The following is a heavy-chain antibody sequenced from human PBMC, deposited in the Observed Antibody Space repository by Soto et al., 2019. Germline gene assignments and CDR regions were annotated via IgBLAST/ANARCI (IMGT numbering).Heavy chain of an antibody. D-gene: IGHD3-10*02. J-gene: IGHJ4*02. V-gene: IGHV1-69*01. Sequence: QVQLVQSGAEVKKPGSSVKVSCKTSGGTFSHSAISWVRQAPGQGLEWMGVIIPLFRTANYAQNFKARVTITEDDYTSTAYMELSSLRSDDTAFYYCARHPFPPGVYVTFDSWGQGTLVTVSS. CDR2: IIPLFRTA. CDR3: ARHPFPPGVYVTFDS. CDR1: GGTFSHSA.